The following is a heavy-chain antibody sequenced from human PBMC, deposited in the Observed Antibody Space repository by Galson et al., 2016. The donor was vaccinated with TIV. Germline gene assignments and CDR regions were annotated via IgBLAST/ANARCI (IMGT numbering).Heavy chain of an antibody. CDR2: LNPGGSTI. D-gene: IGHD3-10*01. Sequence: QSGAEVKKPGESLKISCKASGYSFTSQWIAWVRQVPGQGLEWVGVLNPGGSTIRYSPSFRGQVTISSDRSITTAYLQWDSLKASDTAMYFCARGEEPYYFGSGNGYFDFWGQGTLVTVSS. J-gene: IGHJ4*02. V-gene: IGHV5-51*03. CDR1: GYSFTSQW. CDR3: ARGEEPYYFGSGNGYFDF.